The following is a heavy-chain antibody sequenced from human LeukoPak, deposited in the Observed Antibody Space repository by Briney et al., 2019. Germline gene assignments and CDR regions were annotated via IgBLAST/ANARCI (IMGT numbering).Heavy chain of an antibody. CDR3: AKAGYSSGWRNFDS. CDR2: ISYDGSNK. D-gene: IGHD6-19*01. J-gene: IGHJ4*02. CDR1: GFSFSGFG. Sequence: GGSLRLSCVASGFSFSGFGMHWVRQAPGKGLEWVAVISYDGSNKFYADSVKGRFTISRDNSKNTLYLQMNSLRAEDTAVYYCAKAGYSSGWRNFDSWGQGTLVTVSS. V-gene: IGHV3-30*18.